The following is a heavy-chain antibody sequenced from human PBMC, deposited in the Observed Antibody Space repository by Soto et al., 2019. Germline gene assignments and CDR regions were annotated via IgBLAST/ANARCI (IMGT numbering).Heavy chain of an antibody. V-gene: IGHV3-9*01. J-gene: IGHJ3*02. CDR3: AKDVGGCNLQRYAFDI. D-gene: IGHD4-4*01. CDR2: ISWNSGSI. CDR1: GFTFDDYA. Sequence: EVQLVESGGGLVQPGRSLRLSCAASGFTFDDYAMHWVRQSPGKGLEWVSGISWNSGSIGYADSVKGRFTISRDNAKNSLYLQMNSLRAEDTALYYCAKDVGGCNLQRYAFDIWGQGTMVTVSS.